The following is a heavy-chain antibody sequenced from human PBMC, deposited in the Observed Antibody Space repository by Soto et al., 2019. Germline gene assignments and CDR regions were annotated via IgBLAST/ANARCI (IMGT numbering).Heavy chain of an antibody. CDR1: GGSISSGGYY. D-gene: IGHD2-2*01. J-gene: IGHJ5*02. CDR3: ARENIVVVPAVGWFDP. V-gene: IGHV4-31*03. CDR2: IYYSGST. Sequence: SETLSLTCTVSGGSISSGGYYWSWIRQHPGKGLEWIGYIYYSGSTYYNPSLKSRVTISVDTSKNQFSLKLSSVTAADTAVYYCARENIVVVPAVGWFDPWGQGTLVT.